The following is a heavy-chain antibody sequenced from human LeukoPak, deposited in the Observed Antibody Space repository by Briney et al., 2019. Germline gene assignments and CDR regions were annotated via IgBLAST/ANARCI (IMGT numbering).Heavy chain of an antibody. CDR2: ISSSGSTK. Sequence: GGSLRLSCAVSGFTSGFTFSDYEMNWVRQAPWRGLEWVSYISSSGSTKYYADSVKGRFTISRDNAKNSLYLQMNSLRAEDTAVYYCTTITVAAAFDYWGQGTLVTVSS. CDR3: TTITVAAAFDY. J-gene: IGHJ4*02. V-gene: IGHV3-48*03. D-gene: IGHD6-19*01. CDR1: GFTSGFTFSDYE.